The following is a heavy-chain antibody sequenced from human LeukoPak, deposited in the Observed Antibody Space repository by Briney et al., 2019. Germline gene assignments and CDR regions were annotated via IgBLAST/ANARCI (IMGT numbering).Heavy chain of an antibody. J-gene: IGHJ4*02. V-gene: IGHV4-34*01. CDR1: GGSFSGYY. CDR2: INHSGST. CDR3: ARDIY. Sequence: SETLSLTCAVYGGSFSGYYWSWIRQPPGKGLEWIGDINHSGSTKYYPSLERRVTISVDTSKNQFSRKLSSVTAAGAAVYYCARDIYWGQGTLVTVSS.